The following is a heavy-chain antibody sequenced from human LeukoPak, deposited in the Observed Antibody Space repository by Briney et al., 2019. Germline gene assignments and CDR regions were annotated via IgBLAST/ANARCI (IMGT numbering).Heavy chain of an antibody. V-gene: IGHV3-7*01. CDR3: ARGWIAARRYAFDI. J-gene: IGHJ3*02. CDR1: GFTFSSYW. D-gene: IGHD6-6*01. CDR2: IKQDGSEK. Sequence: GGSLRLSCAASGFTFSSYWMSWVRQAPGKGLEWVANIKQDGSEKYYVDSVKGRFTISRDNAKNSLYLQMNSLRAEDTAVYYCARGWIAARRYAFDIWGQGTMVTVSS.